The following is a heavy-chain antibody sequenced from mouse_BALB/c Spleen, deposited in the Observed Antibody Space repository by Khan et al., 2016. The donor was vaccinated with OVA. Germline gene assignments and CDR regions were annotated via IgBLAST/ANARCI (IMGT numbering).Heavy chain of an antibody. J-gene: IGHJ3*01. V-gene: IGHV3-2*02. Sequence: VQLQQSGPGLVKPSQSLSLTCTVTGYSITSEYTWNWIRQFPGNKLEWMGFISYSGNTKYNPYLKSRISITRDTSKNKLFLQLNSVTSEDTATYYLERKDYYDYDPFPYWGQGTLVTVSA. CDR2: ISYSGNT. CDR1: GYSITSEYT. D-gene: IGHD2-4*01. CDR3: ERKDYYDYDPFPY.